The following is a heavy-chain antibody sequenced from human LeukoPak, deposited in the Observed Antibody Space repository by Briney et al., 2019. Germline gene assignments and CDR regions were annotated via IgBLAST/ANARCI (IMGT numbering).Heavy chain of an antibody. J-gene: IGHJ6*03. CDR3: HDYGDYFHYYYYMDV. CDR2: INSDGSST. CDR1: GFTFSSYW. Sequence: GGSLRLSCAASGFTFSSYWMHWVRQAPGKGLVWVSRINSDGSSTSYADSVKGRFTISRDNAKNTLYLQMNSLRAEDYCARARHDYGDYFHYYYYMDVWGKGTTVTISS. V-gene: IGHV3-74*01. D-gene: IGHD4-17*01.